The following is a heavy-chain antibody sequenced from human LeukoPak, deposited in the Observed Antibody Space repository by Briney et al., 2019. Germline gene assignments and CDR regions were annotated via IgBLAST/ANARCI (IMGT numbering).Heavy chain of an antibody. Sequence: GGSLRLSCAASRCXFSSYAISWLRQAPGKGVEWVSVISSGGGSTYYADSVKDRFTICRDNSKNTLYLQMNSLRAEDTAVYYCAKRVQYSSSWFHSDYWGQGTLVTVSS. D-gene: IGHD6-13*01. J-gene: IGHJ4*02. CDR1: RCXFSSYA. V-gene: IGHV3-23*01. CDR2: ISSGGGST. CDR3: AKRVQYSSSWFHSDY.